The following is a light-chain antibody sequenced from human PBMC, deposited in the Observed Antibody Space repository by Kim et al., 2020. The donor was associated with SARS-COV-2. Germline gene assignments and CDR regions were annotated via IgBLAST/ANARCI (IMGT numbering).Light chain of an antibody. CDR2: DAS. J-gene: IGKJ2*01. CDR3: QQRSNWPMYT. CDR1: QSVGSY. V-gene: IGKV3-11*01. Sequence: LSPGETATGSCRAIQSVGSYLAWYQHKPGQAPRLLIYDASNRATGIPARFSGSGSGAAFTLSISSLETEDFAVYYCQQRSNWPMYTFGQGTKLEI.